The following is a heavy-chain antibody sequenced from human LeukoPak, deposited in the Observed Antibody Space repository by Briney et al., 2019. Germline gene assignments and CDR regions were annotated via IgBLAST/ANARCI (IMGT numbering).Heavy chain of an antibody. V-gene: IGHV3-7*01. CDR2: INQDGSEK. CDR3: ARDRKVRYSVGYYYYYMDV. Sequence: GGSLRLSCAASGVTVSSNYRSWVRQAPGKGLDWVANINQDGSEKYYVDSVKGRFTISRENAKNSLYLQMSSLRAEETAVYYCARDRKVRYSVGYYYYYMDVWGKGTTVTISS. J-gene: IGHJ6*03. CDR1: GVTVSSNY. D-gene: IGHD1-26*01.